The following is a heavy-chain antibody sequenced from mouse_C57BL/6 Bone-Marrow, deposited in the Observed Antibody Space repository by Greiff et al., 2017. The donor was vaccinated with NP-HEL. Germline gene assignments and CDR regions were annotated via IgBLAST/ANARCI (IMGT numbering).Heavy chain of an antibody. CDR3: ARSEGNYAWFAY. Sequence: VQLQQSGAELARPGASVKLSCKASGYTFTSYGISWVKQSTGQGLEWIGEIYPRSGNTYYNEKFKGKATLTADKSSSTAYMELRSLTSEDSAVYFCARSEGNYAWFAYWGQGTLVTVSA. CDR2: IYPRSGNT. J-gene: IGHJ3*01. CDR1: GYTFTSYG. V-gene: IGHV1-81*01. D-gene: IGHD2-1*01.